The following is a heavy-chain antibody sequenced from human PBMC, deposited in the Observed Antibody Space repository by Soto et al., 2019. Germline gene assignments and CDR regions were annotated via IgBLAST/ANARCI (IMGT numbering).Heavy chain of an antibody. CDR1: GYTFSNFD. CDR2: MDPRNGNT. V-gene: IGHV1-8*01. Sequence: QVQLVQSGAEVKKPGASVKVSCKASGYTFSNFDINWVRQAPGQGLEWVGWMDPRNGNTGYAEKFQGRVTMTGNTAISTASMELSSLRSEDTAVYYCARDLGDFRSTSGVFLYGMDVWGQGTTVTVS. CDR3: ARDLGDFRSTSGVFLYGMDV. D-gene: IGHD3-3*01. J-gene: IGHJ6*02.